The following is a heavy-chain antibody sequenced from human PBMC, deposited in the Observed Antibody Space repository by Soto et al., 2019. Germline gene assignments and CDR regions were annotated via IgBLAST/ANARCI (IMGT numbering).Heavy chain of an antibody. Sequence: QVQLVESGGGVVQPGRSLRLSCAASGFTVNNYGMHWVRQAPGKGLEWVAILAHDGRTTYFGDSVRGRFTVSRDESENTLYLQMNNLRTEDTAVYYSARDWGSSGWFNWFDPWGKGILVIVSS. CDR3: ARDWGSSGWFNWFDP. CDR1: GFTVNNYG. V-gene: IGHV3-30*03. CDR2: LAHDGRTT. J-gene: IGHJ5*02. D-gene: IGHD6-19*01.